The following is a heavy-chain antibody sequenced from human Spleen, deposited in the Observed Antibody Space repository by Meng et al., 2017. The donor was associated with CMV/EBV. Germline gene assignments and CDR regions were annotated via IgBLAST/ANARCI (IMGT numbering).Heavy chain of an antibody. Sequence: SISSSSSSWGWIRQPPGKGLEWIGSIYYSGSTYYNPSLKSRVTISVDTSKNQFSLKLSSVTAADTAVYYCAGSPIQLWLRDEYYFDYWGQGTLVTVSS. V-gene: IGHV4-39*01. CDR3: AGSPIQLWLRDEYYFDY. D-gene: IGHD5-18*01. J-gene: IGHJ4*02. CDR2: IYYSGST. CDR1: SISSSSSS.